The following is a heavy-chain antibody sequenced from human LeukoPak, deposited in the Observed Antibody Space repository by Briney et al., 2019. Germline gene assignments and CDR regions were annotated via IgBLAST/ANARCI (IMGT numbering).Heavy chain of an antibody. CDR3: ARVLGPVTGPSDC. D-gene: IGHD6-19*01. Sequence: PGGSLRLSCAASGFTFSSYAMSWVRQARGKGLEWVSAISGSGGSTYYADSVKGRFTISRDNSKNTLYLQMNSLRAEDTAVYYRARVLGPVTGPSDCWGQGTLVTVSS. CDR1: GFTFSSYA. J-gene: IGHJ4*02. CDR2: ISGSGGST. V-gene: IGHV3-23*01.